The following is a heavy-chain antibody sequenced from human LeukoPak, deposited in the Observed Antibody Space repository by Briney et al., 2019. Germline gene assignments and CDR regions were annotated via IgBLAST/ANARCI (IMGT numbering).Heavy chain of an antibody. D-gene: IGHD6-19*01. J-gene: IGHJ6*02. CDR3: ARGAVGYYNYYGMDV. V-gene: IGHV3-30*04. Sequence: GGSLRLSWAASGFTFSSYAMHWVRQAPGKGLEWVAVISYDGSNKYYADSVKGRFTISRDNSKNTLYLQMNSLRAEDTAVYYCARGAVGYYNYYGMDVWGQGTTVTVSS. CDR2: ISYDGSNK. CDR1: GFTFSSYA.